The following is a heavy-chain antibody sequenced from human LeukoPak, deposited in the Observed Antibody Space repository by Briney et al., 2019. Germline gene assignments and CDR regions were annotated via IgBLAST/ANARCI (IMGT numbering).Heavy chain of an antibody. J-gene: IGHJ4*02. CDR2: ISRSSSYI. Sequence: GGSLRLSCAASGFTFSNASMNWVRQAPGRGVEGVSSISRSSSYIYYADSVKGRFTISRDNAKNSLYLQMNSLRAEDTAVYYCAREDIVATMTFDYWGQGTLVTVSS. CDR3: AREDIVATMTFDY. V-gene: IGHV3-21*01. D-gene: IGHD5-12*01. CDR1: GFTFSNAS.